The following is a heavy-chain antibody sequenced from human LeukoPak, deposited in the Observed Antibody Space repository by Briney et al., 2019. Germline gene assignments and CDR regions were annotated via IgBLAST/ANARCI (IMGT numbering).Heavy chain of an antibody. D-gene: IGHD2-15*01. CDR2: VGPNTGGT. CDR3: VPSSVFLVPTSCAP. V-gene: IGHV1-2*02. CDR1: GDTFSHYY. J-gene: IGHJ5*02. Sequence: ASVKVSCTASGDTFSHYYISWMRQAPGQGLEWMGWVGPNTGGTYYAQTFQGRVTMTSAASISTVYMELTSLTYDDTAVYYCVPSSVFLVPTSCAPCGEGTLITVSS.